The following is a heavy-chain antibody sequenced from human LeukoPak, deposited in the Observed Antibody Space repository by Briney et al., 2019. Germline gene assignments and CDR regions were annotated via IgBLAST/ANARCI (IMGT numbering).Heavy chain of an antibody. CDR1: GGSISTYS. D-gene: IGHD3-3*01. CDR2: LYTSGTT. V-gene: IGHV4-4*07. CDR3: ARPGNYDFWSPYED. Sequence: SETLSLTCTVSGGSISTYSWCWIRQTAGERLECIGGLYTSGTTYYPPPLRRRVATSVATSKNQFSLRLSAVTAAPTAVYYCARPGNYDFWSPYEDWGQGSLVTVSS. J-gene: IGHJ4*02.